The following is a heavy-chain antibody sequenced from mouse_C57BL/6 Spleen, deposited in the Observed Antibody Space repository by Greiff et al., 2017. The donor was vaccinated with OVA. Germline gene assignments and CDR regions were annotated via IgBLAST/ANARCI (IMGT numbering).Heavy chain of an antibody. V-gene: IGHV1-22*01. D-gene: IGHD2-5*01. CDR3: ARGDYSNPWFAY. Sequence: VHVKQSGPELVKPGASVKMSCKASGYTFTDYNMHWVKQSHGKSLEWIGYINPNNGGTSYNQKFKGKATLTVNKSSSTAYMELRSLTSEDSAVYYCARGDYSNPWFAYWGQGTLVTVSA. J-gene: IGHJ3*01. CDR2: INPNNGGT. CDR1: GYTFTDYN.